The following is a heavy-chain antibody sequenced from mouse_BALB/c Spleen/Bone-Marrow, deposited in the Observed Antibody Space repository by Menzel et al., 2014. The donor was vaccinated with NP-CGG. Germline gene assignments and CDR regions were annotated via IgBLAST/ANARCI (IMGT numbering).Heavy chain of an antibody. V-gene: IGHV1S81*02. CDR3: SRGRRDALDY. CDR1: GYTFTSYY. Sequence: VKLVESGAELVKPGASVKLSCKASGYTFTSYYMYWVKQRPGRGLEWFGEINPSNGGTNFNEKFKNKATLTVDKSSSTAYMQLSSLTSEDSAVYYCSRGRRDALDYWGQGTSVTVSS. CDR2: INPSNGGT. J-gene: IGHJ4*01.